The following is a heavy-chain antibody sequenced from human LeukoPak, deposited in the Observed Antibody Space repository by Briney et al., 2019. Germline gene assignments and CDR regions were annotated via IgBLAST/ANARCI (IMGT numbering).Heavy chain of an antibody. D-gene: IGHD5-18*01. J-gene: IGHJ4*02. CDR3: AREGYSYGYRYFFDF. CDR2: IYNSGST. Sequence: PSETLSLTCTVSGGSISSDYWSWIRQPAGKGLEWIGHIYNSGSTNYNPFLKSRVTMSVDTSKNQFSLKLSSVTAADTAMYYCAREGYSYGYRYFFDFWGQGTLVTVSS. V-gene: IGHV4-4*07. CDR1: GGSISSDY.